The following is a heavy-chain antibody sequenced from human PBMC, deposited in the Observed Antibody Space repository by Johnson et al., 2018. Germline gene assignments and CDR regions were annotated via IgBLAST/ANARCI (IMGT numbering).Heavy chain of an antibody. J-gene: IGHJ6*02. CDR3: ERGSPHGYDFWGGPPCMDF. D-gene: IGHD3-3*01. V-gene: IGHV1-69*04. CDR2: IIPILGIA. CDR1: GGTFSTYT. Sequence: QVQLVQSGAEVKKPGSSVKVSCKASGGTFSTYTINWVRQAPGQGLEWMGRIIPILGIANYAQKFQGRVTITADKSTSTAYVEMRSLRFEDTAVYYCERGSPHGYDFWGGPPCMDFWGQGNTVTVSS.